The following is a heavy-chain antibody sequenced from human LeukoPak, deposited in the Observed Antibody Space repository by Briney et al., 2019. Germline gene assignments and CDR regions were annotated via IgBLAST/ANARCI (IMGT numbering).Heavy chain of an antibody. J-gene: IGHJ4*02. CDR2: INHSGST. CDR3: ARGRGYSYGYPDY. Sequence: SETLSLTCAVYGGSFSGYYWSWIRQPPGKGLEWIGEINHSGSTNYNPSLKSRVTISVDTSKNQFSRKLSSVTAADTAVYYCARGRGYSYGYPDYWGQGTLVTVSS. V-gene: IGHV4-34*01. CDR1: GGSFSGYY. D-gene: IGHD5-18*01.